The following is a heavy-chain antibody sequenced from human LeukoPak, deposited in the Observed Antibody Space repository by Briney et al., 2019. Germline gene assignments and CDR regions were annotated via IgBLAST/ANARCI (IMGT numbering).Heavy chain of an antibody. CDR1: GGSISRYY. D-gene: IGHD6-19*01. CDR2: IYTSGSI. J-gene: IGHJ4*02. V-gene: IGHV4-4*07. Sequence: SETLSLTCTVSGGSISRYYWRWIRQPPGKGLEWIARIYTSGSINYNPTLRSGVTMSVDTSENKFSLKLSSVTAADTAVYYCARDSGAIAVVRFGDWGQGTLVTVSS. CDR3: ARDSGAIAVVRFGD.